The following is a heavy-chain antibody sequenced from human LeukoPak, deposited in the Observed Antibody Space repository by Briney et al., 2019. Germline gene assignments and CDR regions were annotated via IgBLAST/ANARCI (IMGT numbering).Heavy chain of an antibody. Sequence: GEALKISFKGSGYGFTSYWIGWGRPMPGKGMEGMGISYPGDSDTRYSPSFQGQVTISADKSISTAYLQWSSLTASDTAMYYCATHDVLRYFDWLFPNLRFDYWGQGTLVTVSS. D-gene: IGHD3-9*01. CDR2: SYPGDSDT. J-gene: IGHJ4*02. CDR3: ATHDVLRYFDWLFPNLRFDY. CDR1: GYGFTSYW. V-gene: IGHV5-51*01.